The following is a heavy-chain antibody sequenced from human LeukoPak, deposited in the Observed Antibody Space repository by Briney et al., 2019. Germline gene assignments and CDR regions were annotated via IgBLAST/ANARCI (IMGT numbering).Heavy chain of an antibody. D-gene: IGHD6-13*01. V-gene: IGHV4-59*12. J-gene: IGHJ4*02. Sequence: PSETLSLTCTASGASISGYYWSGLRQPPGRGLEGFGHLYYSGSTNYNPSLKSRVIISVDSSKQQFYLKLTSVTAADTALYYCAIRFGRLEAGGTPFDSWGQGTLVTVSS. CDR2: LYYSGST. CDR1: GASISGYY. CDR3: AIRFGRLEAGGTPFDS.